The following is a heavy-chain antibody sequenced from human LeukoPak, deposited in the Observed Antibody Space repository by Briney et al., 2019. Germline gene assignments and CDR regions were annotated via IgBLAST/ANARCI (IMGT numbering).Heavy chain of an antibody. CDR1: GFTFSSYA. CDR2: ISGSGGST. J-gene: IGHJ3*02. Sequence: PGGSLRLSCAASGFTFSSYAMRWVRQAPGKGLEWVAAISGSGGSTYYADSVKGRFTISRDNSKNTLYLQMNSLRAEDTAVYYCAKDIYSSGRVAFDIGGQGTMVTVSS. CDR3: AKDIYSSGRVAFDI. D-gene: IGHD5-18*01. V-gene: IGHV3-23*01.